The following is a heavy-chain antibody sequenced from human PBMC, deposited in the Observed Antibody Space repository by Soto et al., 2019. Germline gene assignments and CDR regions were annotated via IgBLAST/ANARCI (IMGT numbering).Heavy chain of an antibody. V-gene: IGHV3-21*01. CDR2: ISGGGDYI. D-gene: IGHD3-10*01. CDR3: ASFSRFAHDY. Sequence: EVQLVESGGGLVKPGGSLRLSCAASGFAFSSYTMNWVRQVPGKGLEWVQSISGGGDYIYYTGSVKGRFSISRDNAKYSLYLQMDSLRAEDTVGYYCASFSRFAHDYWGQGTLVTVSS. CDR1: GFAFSSYT. J-gene: IGHJ4*01.